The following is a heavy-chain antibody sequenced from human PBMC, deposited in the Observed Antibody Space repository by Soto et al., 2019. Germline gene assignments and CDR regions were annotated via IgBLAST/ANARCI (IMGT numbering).Heavy chain of an antibody. J-gene: IGHJ4*02. Sequence: QVQLVQSGAEVKKPGSSVKVSCKASGGTFSSCTISWVRQAPGQGLEWMGRIIPILGIANYAQKFQGRVTITADKSTSTAYMELSSLRSEDTAVYYCAREDYGGNTGFDYWGQGTLVTVSS. V-gene: IGHV1-69*08. CDR1: GGTFSSCT. CDR3: AREDYGGNTGFDY. D-gene: IGHD4-17*01. CDR2: IIPILGIA.